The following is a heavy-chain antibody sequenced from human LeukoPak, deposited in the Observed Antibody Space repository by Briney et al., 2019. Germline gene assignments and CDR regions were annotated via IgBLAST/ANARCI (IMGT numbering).Heavy chain of an antibody. Sequence: GGSLRLSCTASGFTFSGSALHWVRQASGKGLEWVGRIRSTANGYATAYAASVKGRFTISRDDSKNTAYLQMDSLKTEDTAVYYCTGNYYGSGSYADFDYWGQGTLVTVSS. V-gene: IGHV3-73*01. CDR2: IRSTANGYAT. CDR3: TGNYYGSGSYADFDY. CDR1: GFTFSGSA. D-gene: IGHD3-10*01. J-gene: IGHJ4*02.